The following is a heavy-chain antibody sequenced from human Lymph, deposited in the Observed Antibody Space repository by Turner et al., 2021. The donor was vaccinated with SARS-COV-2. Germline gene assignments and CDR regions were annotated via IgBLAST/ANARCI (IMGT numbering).Heavy chain of an antibody. D-gene: IGHD4-17*01. Sequence: EVQLVESGGGLVKPGGSLRLSCAASGFTFSSYSMNWVRQAPGKGLEWVSSISSSRSYIYYADSVKGRFTISRDNAKNSLYLQMNSLRAEDTAVYYCARGDYGDYGTVYFDYWGQGTLVTVSS. CDR3: ARGDYGDYGTVYFDY. J-gene: IGHJ4*02. CDR1: GFTFSSYS. V-gene: IGHV3-21*01. CDR2: ISSSRSYI.